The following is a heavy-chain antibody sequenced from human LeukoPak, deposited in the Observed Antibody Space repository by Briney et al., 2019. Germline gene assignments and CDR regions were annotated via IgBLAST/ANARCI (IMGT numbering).Heavy chain of an antibody. J-gene: IGHJ5*02. CDR1: GFTFSSYW. CDR3: ARDPYCTGGDCYSFNP. CDR2: IKGDGSTT. V-gene: IGHV3-74*01. D-gene: IGHD2-8*02. Sequence: HTGGSLRLSCAASGFTFSSYWMHWVRQAPGKGLVWVSRIKGDGSTTSHADPVKGRFIISRDNAKNTLYLQMNSLRAEDTAVYYCARDPYCTGGDCYSFNPWGQGTLVTVSS.